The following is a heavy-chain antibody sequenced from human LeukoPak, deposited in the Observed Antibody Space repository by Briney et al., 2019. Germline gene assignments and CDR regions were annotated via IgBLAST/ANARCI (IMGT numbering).Heavy chain of an antibody. CDR2: ISSSSRYI. J-gene: IGHJ5*02. CDR1: GFTFIRYI. CDR3: ARCPITFGGVIVIPSWFDP. D-gene: IGHD3-16*02. V-gene: IGHV3-21*01. Sequence: GGCLRLSRAAPGFTFIRYIMNWVRQAPGKGLEWVSSISSSSRYIYYADSVKGRFNISRDNAKNSLYLQMNSLRAEDTAVYYCARCPITFGGVIVIPSWFDPWGQGTLVTVSS.